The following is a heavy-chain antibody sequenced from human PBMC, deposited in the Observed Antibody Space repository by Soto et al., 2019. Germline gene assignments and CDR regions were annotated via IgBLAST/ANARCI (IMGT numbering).Heavy chain of an antibody. D-gene: IGHD4-17*01. CDR2: IYSGDSDT. CDR3: VTGGLSDHYGGYYFDN. Sequence: GESLKISCKASGYSFNNYWIGWVRQMPGKGLEWVAVIYSGDSDTRYSPSFQGQVTISADKSISTAFLQWSGLKASDTALYFCVTGGLSDHYGGYYFDNWGQGTLVTVSS. V-gene: IGHV5-51*01. CDR1: GYSFNNYW. J-gene: IGHJ4*02.